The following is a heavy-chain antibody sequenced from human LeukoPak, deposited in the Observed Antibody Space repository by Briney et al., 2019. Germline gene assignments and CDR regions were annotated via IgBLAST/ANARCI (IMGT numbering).Heavy chain of an antibody. V-gene: IGHV4-61*05. CDR3: ARASYSSSWNYYYYGMDV. J-gene: IGHJ6*02. D-gene: IGHD6-13*01. Sequence: SETLSLTCTVSGGSIRSSYYYWGWIRQPPGKGLEWIGYIYYSGSTNYNPSLKSRVTISVDTSKNQFSLKLSSVTAADTAVYYCARASYSSSWNYYYYGMDVWGQGTTVTVSS. CDR2: IYYSGST. CDR1: GGSIRSSYYY.